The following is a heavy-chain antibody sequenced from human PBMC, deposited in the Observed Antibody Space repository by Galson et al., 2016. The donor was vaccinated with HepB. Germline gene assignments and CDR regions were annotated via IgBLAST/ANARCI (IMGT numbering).Heavy chain of an antibody. CDR1: GYTFTTYG. CDR2: INPNDGNR. CDR3: ARDTSFIVGDS. V-gene: IGHV1-18*01. Sequence: SVKVSCKASGYTFTTYGIAWVRQAPGQGLEWMGWINPNDGNRNYALKFQGRVTMTTDTSTGTAYMELRSLRSDDTAVYYCARDTSFIVGDSWGQGTPVTVSS. J-gene: IGHJ4*02. D-gene: IGHD1-26*01.